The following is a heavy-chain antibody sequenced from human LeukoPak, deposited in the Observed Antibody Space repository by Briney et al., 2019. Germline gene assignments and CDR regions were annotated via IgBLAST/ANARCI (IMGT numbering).Heavy chain of an antibody. CDR3: AKEHYYDSSGPYYYYMDV. CDR2: ITWNSGGI. Sequence: PGGSLRLSCAASGFSFDDYPMYWVRQVPGKGLEWVSGITWNSGGIGYADSVKGRFTISRDNAKNSLYLQMNSLRAEDTAVYYCAKEHYYDSSGPYYYYMDVWGKGTTVTISS. D-gene: IGHD3-22*01. V-gene: IGHV3-9*01. J-gene: IGHJ6*03. CDR1: GFSFDDYP.